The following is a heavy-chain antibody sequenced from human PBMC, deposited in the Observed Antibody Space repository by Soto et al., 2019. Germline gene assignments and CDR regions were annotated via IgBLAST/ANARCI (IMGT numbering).Heavy chain of an antibody. V-gene: IGHV4-39*01. CDR2: IYYIGRT. J-gene: IGHJ5*02. D-gene: IGHD3-16*02. Sequence: SETLSLTCTVSGGSISSSSYYWGWIRQPPGKGLEWIGSIYYIGRTYYNLSLKSRVTISVDTSKNQFSLKLSSVTAADTAVYYCARHELMITFGGVIVSLWFDPWGQGTLVTVSS. CDR3: ARHELMITFGGVIVSLWFDP. CDR1: GGSISSSSYY.